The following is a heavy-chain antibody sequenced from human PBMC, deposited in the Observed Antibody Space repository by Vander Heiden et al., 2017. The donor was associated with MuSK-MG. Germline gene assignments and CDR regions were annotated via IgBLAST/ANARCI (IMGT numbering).Heavy chain of an antibody. CDR1: GRSFRGSY. V-gene: IGHV4-34*01. J-gene: IGHJ1*01. D-gene: IGHD3-9*01. CDR2: IIHSGNT. Sequence: QVQLQQGGAGPLKPSETLCLTCAVIGRSFRGSYWGWILHSPGRGLEWIGEIIHSGNTNYNPSLKSRVTISIDTSKNQFSLKRASVTAADTAVYYCVRGTVDTLGAEYFQYWGQGTLVTVSS. CDR3: VRGTVDTLGAEYFQY.